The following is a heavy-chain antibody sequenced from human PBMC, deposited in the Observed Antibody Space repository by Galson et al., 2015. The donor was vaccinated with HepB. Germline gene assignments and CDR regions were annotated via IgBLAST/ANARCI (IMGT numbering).Heavy chain of an antibody. Sequence: SLRLSCAASGFTFSCYAMSWVRQAPGKGLEWVSAISGSGGSTYYADSVKGRFTISRDNSKNTLYLQMNSLRAEDTAVYYCAKEVEWELLRRDYFDYWGQGTLVTVSS. CDR2: ISGSGGST. V-gene: IGHV3-23*01. CDR3: AKEVEWELLRRDYFDY. J-gene: IGHJ4*02. D-gene: IGHD1-26*01. CDR1: GFTFSCYA.